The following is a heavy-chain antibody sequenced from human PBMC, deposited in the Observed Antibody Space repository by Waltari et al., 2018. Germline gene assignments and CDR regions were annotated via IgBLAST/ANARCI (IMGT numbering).Heavy chain of an antibody. J-gene: IGHJ4*02. CDR2: IYNDGTK. V-gene: IGHV3-53*01. CDR3: ATDGDGDCSLCLAQ. D-gene: IGHD2-21*02. Sequence: EVQLVESGGGVIQPGGSLRLSCAASGFLVSTNYMGWVRQAPGKGLEWVSVIYNDGTKLYADSVKGRFTVSRDNSKNMVHLQMDSLRAEDTAVYYCATDGDGDCSLCLAQWGQGTLVTVSS. CDR1: GFLVSTNY.